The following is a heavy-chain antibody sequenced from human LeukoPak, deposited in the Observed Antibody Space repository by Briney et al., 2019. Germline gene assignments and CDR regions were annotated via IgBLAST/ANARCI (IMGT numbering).Heavy chain of an antibody. D-gene: IGHD5-18*01. CDR1: GFTFSSYS. Sequence: GGSLRLSCAASGFTFSSYSMNWVRQAPRKGLEWVSSISSSSSYIYYADSVKGRFTISRDNAKNSLYLQMNSLRAEDTAVYYCARAAGYSYGRMHFDYWGQGTLVTASS. CDR3: ARAAGYSYGRMHFDY. CDR2: ISSSSSYI. J-gene: IGHJ4*02. V-gene: IGHV3-21*01.